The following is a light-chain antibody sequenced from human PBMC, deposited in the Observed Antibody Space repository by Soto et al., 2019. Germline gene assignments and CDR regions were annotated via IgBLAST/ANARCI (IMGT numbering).Light chain of an antibody. CDR1: QSIGSW. V-gene: IGKV1-12*01. Sequence: DIQMTQSPSSVSVSVGDRVTITCRASQSIGSWLAWYQQMPGKAPKLLIYAASTLQSGVPSRFSGSGSGTDFTLTISSLQPEDFATYYCQQANSFPLTFGGGTNVEIK. CDR2: AAS. CDR3: QQANSFPLT. J-gene: IGKJ4*01.